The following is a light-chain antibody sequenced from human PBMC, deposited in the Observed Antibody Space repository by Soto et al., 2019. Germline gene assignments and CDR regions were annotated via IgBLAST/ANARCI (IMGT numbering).Light chain of an antibody. CDR2: EGS. CDR1: SSDVGSYNF. CDR3: CSYVGSSTYYV. J-gene: IGLJ1*01. Sequence: QSALTQPASVSGSPGQSITISCTGTSSDVGSYNFVSWYQQHPGKAPKLMIYEGSKRPSGVSNRFSGSKSGNTASLTISGLQAEDEADYYCCSYVGSSTYYVFGTGTKVTVL. V-gene: IGLV2-23*01.